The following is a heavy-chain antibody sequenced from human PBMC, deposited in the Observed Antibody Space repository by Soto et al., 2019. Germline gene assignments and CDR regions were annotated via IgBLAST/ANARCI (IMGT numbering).Heavy chain of an antibody. Sequence: SVKVSCKASGGTFSSYAISWVRQAPGQGLEWMGGIIPIFGTANYAQKFQGRVTITADESTSTAYMELSSLRSEDTAVYYCARDPDYDILTGYYRHGMDVWGQGTTVTVSS. D-gene: IGHD3-9*01. CDR3: ARDPDYDILTGYYRHGMDV. V-gene: IGHV1-69*13. J-gene: IGHJ6*02. CDR1: GGTFSSYA. CDR2: IIPIFGTA.